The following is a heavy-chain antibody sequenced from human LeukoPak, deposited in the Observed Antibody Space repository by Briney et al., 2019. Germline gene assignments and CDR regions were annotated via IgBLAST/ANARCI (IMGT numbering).Heavy chain of an antibody. CDR1: GGSISSGDYY. D-gene: IGHD3-10*01. V-gene: IGHV4-30-4*01. Sequence: SETLSLTCTVSGGSISSGDYYWSWIRQPPGKGLEWIGYIYYSGSTYYNPSLKSRVTISVDTSKNQFSLKLSSVTAADTAVYYCARDPQTMVRGVHYFDCWGQGTLVTVSS. J-gene: IGHJ4*02. CDR2: IYYSGST. CDR3: ARDPQTMVRGVHYFDC.